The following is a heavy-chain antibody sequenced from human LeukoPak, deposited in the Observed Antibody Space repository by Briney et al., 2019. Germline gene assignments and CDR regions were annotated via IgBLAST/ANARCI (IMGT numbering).Heavy chain of an antibody. CDR3: ARDMVRGVKAYLSWFDP. CDR1: GDAISSYY. J-gene: IGHJ5*02. V-gene: IGHV4-4*07. CDR2: MYVSGST. D-gene: IGHD3-10*01. Sequence: SETLSLTCTVSGDAISSYYWSWIRQPAEKGLEWIGRMYVSGSTNYNPSLKSRVTMSVDTSKNQFSLKMTSVTAADTAFYYCARDMVRGVKAYLSWFDPWGQGILVTVST.